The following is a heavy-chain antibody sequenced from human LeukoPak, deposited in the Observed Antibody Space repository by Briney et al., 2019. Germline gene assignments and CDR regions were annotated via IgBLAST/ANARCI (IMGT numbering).Heavy chain of an antibody. CDR1: GYSFTSYW. CDR3: ARSLPRRACLLNSSGCQPLDY. V-gene: IGHV5-51*01. D-gene: IGHD6-19*01. CDR2: IYPGDSDT. Sequence: GESLKISCKGSGYSFTSYWIGWVRQMPGKGLEWMGIIYPGDSDTRYSPSFQGQVTISADKSISTAYLQWSSLKASDTAMYYCARSLPRRACLLNSSGCQPLDYWGQGTLVTVSS. J-gene: IGHJ4*02.